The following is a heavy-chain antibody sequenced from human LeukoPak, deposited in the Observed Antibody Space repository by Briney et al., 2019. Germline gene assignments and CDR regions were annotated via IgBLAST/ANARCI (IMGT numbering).Heavy chain of an antibody. V-gene: IGHV1-18*01. CDR1: GYTFTSYG. CDR2: ISAYNGNT. J-gene: IGHJ4*02. D-gene: IGHD3-10*01. CDR3: ARGFGRVRGVIITGFDY. Sequence: VASVKVSCKASGYTFTSYGISWVRQAPGQGLEWMGWISAYNGNTNYAQKLQGRVTMTTDTSTSTAYMELRSLRSDDTAVYYCARGFGRVRGVIITGFDYWGQGTLVTVSS.